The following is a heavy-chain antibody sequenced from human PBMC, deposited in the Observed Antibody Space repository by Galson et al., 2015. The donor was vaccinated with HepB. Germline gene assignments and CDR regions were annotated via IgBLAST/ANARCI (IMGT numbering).Heavy chain of an antibody. J-gene: IGHJ5*02. V-gene: IGHV3-30*18. CDR1: GFTFSDYD. CDR2: ISFDGSNK. CDR3: AKDVTVTASSGFDP. Sequence: SLRLSCAASGFTFSDYDVHWVRQAPGRGLDWVAVISFDGSNKFYADSVKGRFTISRDNSKNTLYLQMNSLRAEDTAVYYCAKDVTVTASSGFDPWGQGTLVTVSS. D-gene: IGHD4-17*01.